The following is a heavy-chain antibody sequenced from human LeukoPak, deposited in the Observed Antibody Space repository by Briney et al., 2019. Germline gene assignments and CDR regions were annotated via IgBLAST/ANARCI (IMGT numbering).Heavy chain of an antibody. D-gene: IGHD6-25*01. Sequence: SETLSLTCTVSGGSISSYYWSWIRQPPGKGLEWIGYIYYSGSTNYIPSLKSRVTISVDTSKNQFSLKLSSVTAADTAVYYCARYQRPYYFDYWGQGTLVTVSS. CDR3: ARYQRPYYFDY. CDR1: GGSISSYY. V-gene: IGHV4-59*01. CDR2: IYYSGST. J-gene: IGHJ4*02.